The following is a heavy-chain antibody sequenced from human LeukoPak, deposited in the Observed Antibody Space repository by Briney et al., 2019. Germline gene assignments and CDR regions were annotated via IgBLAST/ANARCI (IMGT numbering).Heavy chain of an antibody. D-gene: IGHD2-15*01. J-gene: IGHJ4*02. CDR1: GFTFSSYA. V-gene: IGHV3-30*04. CDR3: ARDFPYCSGGSCWGYFDY. Sequence: GGSLRLSCAASGFTFSSYAMHWVRQAPGKGLEWVAVISYDGSNKCYADSVKGRFTISRDNSKNTLYLQMNSLRAEDTAVYYCARDFPYCSGGSCWGYFDYWGQGTLVTVSS. CDR2: ISYDGSNK.